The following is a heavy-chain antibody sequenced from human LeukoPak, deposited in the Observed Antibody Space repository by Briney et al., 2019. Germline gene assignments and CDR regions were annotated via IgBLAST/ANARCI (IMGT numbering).Heavy chain of an antibody. D-gene: IGHD3-9*01. CDR2: ISGSGGST. CDR1: GFTFSSYA. V-gene: IGHV3-23*01. J-gene: IGHJ4*02. Sequence: GGSLRLSCTASGFTFSSYAMSWVRQAPGKGLEWVSTISGSGGSTYYADSVKGRFTISRDSSKNTLYLQMNSLRAEDTAVYYCAKVPVVIITPRAFFDYWGQGTLVTVSS. CDR3: AKVPVVIITPRAFFDY.